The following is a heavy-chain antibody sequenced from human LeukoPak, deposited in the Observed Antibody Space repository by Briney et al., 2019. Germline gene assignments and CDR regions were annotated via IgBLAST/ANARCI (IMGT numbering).Heavy chain of an antibody. D-gene: IGHD1-26*01. J-gene: IGHJ2*01. V-gene: IGHV1-69*04. CDR3: ARESGNYYRMWNFDR. CDR1: GDTFTSYE. CDR2: INPNIGIT. Sequence: GASVKVSCKASGDTFTSYEISWVRQAPGQGLEWMGRINPNIGITNYAQKFQGRVTITADKSTSTAYMELSSLRSEDTAVYYCARESGNYYRMWNFDRWGRGGLVTDSS.